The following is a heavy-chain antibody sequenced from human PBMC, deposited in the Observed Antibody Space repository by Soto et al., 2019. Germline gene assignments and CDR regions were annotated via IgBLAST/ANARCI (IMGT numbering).Heavy chain of an antibody. V-gene: IGHV3-11*04. CDR1: GFTFSDYY. CDR2: ISSSGSYI. Sequence: GGSLRLSCAASGFTFSDYYMTWIRQAPGKGLEWVSSISSSGSYIYYADSVKGRFTLSRDNAKNSLYLQMNSLRAEDTAVYYCARDGSYDSSGYYFDYWGQGTLVTVSS. J-gene: IGHJ4*02. D-gene: IGHD3-22*01. CDR3: ARDGSYDSSGYYFDY.